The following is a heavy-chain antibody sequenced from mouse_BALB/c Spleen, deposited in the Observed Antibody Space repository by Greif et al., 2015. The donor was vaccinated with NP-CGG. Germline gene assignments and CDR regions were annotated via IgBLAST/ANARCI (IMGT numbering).Heavy chain of an antibody. Sequence: EVMLVESGGGLVKPGGSLKLSCAASGFTFSSYGMSWVRQTPEKRLEWVATISGGGSYTYYPDSVKGRFTISRDNAKNNRYLQMSSLRSEDTALYYCARERGSAPYAMDYWGQGTSVTVSS. J-gene: IGHJ4*01. CDR3: ARERGSAPYAMDY. V-gene: IGHV5-9-2*01. CDR1: GFTFSSYG. D-gene: IGHD3-1*01. CDR2: ISGGGSYT.